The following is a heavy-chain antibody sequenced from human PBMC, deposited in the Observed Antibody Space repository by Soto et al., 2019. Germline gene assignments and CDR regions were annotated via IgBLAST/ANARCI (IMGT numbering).Heavy chain of an antibody. CDR3: ASNYYDRSSAIGY. CDR1: GYTFTSYD. Sequence: QVQLVQSGAEVKKPGASVKVSCKASGYTFTSYDINWVRQATGQGLEWMGWMNPNSGNTGYAQKFQGRVTMTRNTSISTAYMKLCSLRSENTAGYYCASNYYDRSSAIGYWGQGTLVTVSS. D-gene: IGHD3-22*01. CDR2: MNPNSGNT. J-gene: IGHJ4*02. V-gene: IGHV1-8*01.